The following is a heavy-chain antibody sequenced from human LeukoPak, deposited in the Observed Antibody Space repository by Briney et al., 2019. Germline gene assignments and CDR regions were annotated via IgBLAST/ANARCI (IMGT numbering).Heavy chain of an antibody. CDR1: GGTFSSYA. Sequence: RASVKVSCKASGGTFSSYAISWVRQAPGLGLEWMGGIIPIFGTANYAQKFQGRVTITADESTSTAYMELSSLRSEDTAVYYCARAPRVATPAFDIWGQGTMVTVSS. CDR3: ARAPRVATPAFDI. CDR2: IIPIFGTA. D-gene: IGHD5-12*01. J-gene: IGHJ3*02. V-gene: IGHV1-69*13.